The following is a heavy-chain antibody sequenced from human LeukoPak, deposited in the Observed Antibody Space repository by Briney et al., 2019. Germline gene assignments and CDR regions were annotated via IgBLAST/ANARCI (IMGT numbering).Heavy chain of an antibody. CDR1: GFTFSSYS. CDR3: AYYHVNEEPPTF. D-gene: IGHD1-1*01. Sequence: GGSLRLSCAASGFTFSSYSMNWVRQAPGKGLEWVSFISTSSSYIYYADSVKGRFTISRDNAKNMLYLQMNSLRAEDTAVYYCAYYHVNEEPPTFWGQGTLVTVSS. J-gene: IGHJ4*02. V-gene: IGHV3-21*01. CDR2: ISTSSSYI.